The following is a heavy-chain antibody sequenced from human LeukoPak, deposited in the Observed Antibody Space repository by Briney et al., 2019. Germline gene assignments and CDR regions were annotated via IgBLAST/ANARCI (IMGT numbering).Heavy chain of an antibody. J-gene: IGHJ5*02. Sequence: SETLSFTCAVYGGSFSGYYWSWIRQPPGKGLEWIGEINHSGSTNYNPSLKSRVTISVDTSKNQFSLKLSSVTAADTAVYYCARGVGPFDPWGQGTLVTVSS. D-gene: IGHD1-26*01. V-gene: IGHV4-34*01. CDR1: GGSFSGYY. CDR2: INHSGST. CDR3: ARGVGPFDP.